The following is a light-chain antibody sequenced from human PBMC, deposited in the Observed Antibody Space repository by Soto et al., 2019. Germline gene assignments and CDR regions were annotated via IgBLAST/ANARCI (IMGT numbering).Light chain of an antibody. Sequence: QSALTQPASVSGSPGQSITISCSGTSSDLAIYNYVSWYQEQPGKAPKLMIYQVTTRPSGVSNRFSGPRSGNTASLPIPGLQAEDEADYYCSSYTDSRNYVFGTGTKVTV. CDR2: QVT. J-gene: IGLJ1*01. CDR1: SSDLAIYNY. CDR3: SSYTDSRNYV. V-gene: IGLV2-14*01.